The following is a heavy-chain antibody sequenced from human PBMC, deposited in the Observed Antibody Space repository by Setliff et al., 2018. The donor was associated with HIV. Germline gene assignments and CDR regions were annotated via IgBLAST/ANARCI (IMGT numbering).Heavy chain of an antibody. CDR1: GYTFTGYF. CDR3: AIYPFSRGSNYVSPDYFYAMDV. CDR2: IIPNSAGT. J-gene: IGHJ6*02. Sequence: GASVKVSCKASGYTFTGYFIHWVRQAPGQGLEWMGRIIPNSAGTNYAQKFQGRVTMTRDTSISTAYKELSRLRSDDTAVYYCAIYPFSRGSNYVSPDYFYAMDVWGQGTTVTVSS. V-gene: IGHV1-2*06. D-gene: IGHD4-4*01.